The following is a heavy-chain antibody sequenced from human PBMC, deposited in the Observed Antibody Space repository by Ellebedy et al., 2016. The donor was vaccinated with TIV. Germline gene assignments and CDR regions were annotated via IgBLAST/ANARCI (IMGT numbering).Heavy chain of an antibody. Sequence: GESLKISCAASEFTVSYNYMNWVRQAPGKGPEWVSGIYTDERTYYADSVKGRFTISRDNSKNTLYLQMISLRAEDTALYYCAKDIELELPCYFDYWGQGTLVTVSS. J-gene: IGHJ4*02. CDR3: AKDIELELPCYFDY. D-gene: IGHD1-7*01. V-gene: IGHV3-66*01. CDR1: EFTVSYNY. CDR2: IYTDERT.